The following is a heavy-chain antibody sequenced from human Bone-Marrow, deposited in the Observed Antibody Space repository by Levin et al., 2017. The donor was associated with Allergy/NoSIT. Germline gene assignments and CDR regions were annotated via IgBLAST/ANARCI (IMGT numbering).Heavy chain of an antibody. CDR1: GFTFRTYG. Sequence: GESLKISCAASGFTFRTYGIQWVRQAPGKGLEWVALITSDGGNKYYAASVKGRFTISRDNSNNALYLQMNSLSADDTAIYYCAKGGDFDSWGQGTLVTVSS. J-gene: IGHJ4*02. CDR3: AKGGDFDS. V-gene: IGHV3-30*18. CDR2: ITSDGGNK.